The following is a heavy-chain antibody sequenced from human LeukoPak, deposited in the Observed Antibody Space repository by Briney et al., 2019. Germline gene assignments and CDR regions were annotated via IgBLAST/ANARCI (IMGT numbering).Heavy chain of an antibody. CDR1: GGSISSYY. CDR2: IYTSGST. CDR3: AKGRDGGWNGGDS. D-gene: IGHD1-1*01. Sequence: PSETLSLTCTVSGGSISSYYWSWIRQPAGKGLEWIGRIYTSGSTNYNPSLKSRVTISVDKSKNQFSLKLSSVTAADTAVYYCAKGRDGGWNGGDSWGQGALVTVSS. V-gene: IGHV4-4*07. J-gene: IGHJ4*02.